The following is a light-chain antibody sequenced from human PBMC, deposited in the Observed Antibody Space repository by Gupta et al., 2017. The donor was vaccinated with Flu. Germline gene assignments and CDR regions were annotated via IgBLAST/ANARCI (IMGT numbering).Light chain of an antibody. J-gene: IGKJ4*01. Sequence: EIVLTQSPLSLPVTPGKPASISCRSSQSLLRSNGHNYLDWYLQKPGQSPQVLIYLGSNRASGVPDRFSGSGSGTEFTLTISSLQAEDFGIYYCKQVNSCPRTFGRGTKVEI. CDR2: LGS. V-gene: IGKV2-28*01. CDR1: QSLLRSNGHNY. CDR3: KQVNSCPRT.